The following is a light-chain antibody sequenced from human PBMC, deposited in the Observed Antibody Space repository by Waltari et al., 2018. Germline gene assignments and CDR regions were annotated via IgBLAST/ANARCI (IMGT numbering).Light chain of an antibody. CDR2: DVS. Sequence: QSALTQPASVSGSPGQSITISCTGTSSDVGFYNYVSWYQQHPGQAPKLIIYDVSERPAGVSDRFSGSKSGNTASLTISGLQAEDEADYYCNSYTGSSSWVFGGGTKLTVL. J-gene: IGLJ3*02. V-gene: IGLV2-14*01. CDR3: NSYTGSSSWV. CDR1: SSDVGFYNY.